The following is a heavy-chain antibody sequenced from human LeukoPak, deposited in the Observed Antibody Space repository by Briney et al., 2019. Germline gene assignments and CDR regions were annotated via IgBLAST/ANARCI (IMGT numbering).Heavy chain of an antibody. J-gene: IGHJ6*03. D-gene: IGHD4-17*01. CDR2: IYHSGST. Sequence: PSETLSLTCTVSGYSISSGYYWGWIRSPPGKGLEWIGSIYHSGSTYYNPSLKSRVTISVDTSKNQFSLKLSSVTAADTAVYYCASIRKGLRPPYYYYYMDVWGKGTTVTVSS. CDR3: ASIRKGLRPPYYYYYMDV. CDR1: GYSISSGYY. V-gene: IGHV4-38-2*02.